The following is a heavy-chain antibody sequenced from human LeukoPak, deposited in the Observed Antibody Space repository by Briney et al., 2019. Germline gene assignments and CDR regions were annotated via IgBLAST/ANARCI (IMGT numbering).Heavy chain of an antibody. J-gene: IGHJ3*02. Sequence: GGSLRLSCAASGFTFSSYSMNWVRQAPGKGLEWVSSISGSSSYIYYADSVKGRFTISRDNAKNSLYLQMNSLRAEDTAVYYCARQAAAVGSYDAFDIWGQGTMVTVSS. D-gene: IGHD6-13*01. CDR1: GFTFSSYS. V-gene: IGHV3-21*01. CDR2: ISGSSSYI. CDR3: ARQAAAVGSYDAFDI.